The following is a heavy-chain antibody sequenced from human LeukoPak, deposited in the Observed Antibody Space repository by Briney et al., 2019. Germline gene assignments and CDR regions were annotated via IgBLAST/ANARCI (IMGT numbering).Heavy chain of an antibody. CDR1: GFTFSSYS. Sequence: GGSLRLSCAASGFTFSSYSMNWVRQAPGKGLEWVSSISSTSCHIYYADSVKGRFTISRDNAKNSPYLQMNSLRAEDTAVYYCARVVPGTGFFYWGQGTLVTVSS. CDR3: ARVVPGTGFFY. V-gene: IGHV3-21*01. CDR2: ISSTSCHI. D-gene: IGHD2-8*02. J-gene: IGHJ4*02.